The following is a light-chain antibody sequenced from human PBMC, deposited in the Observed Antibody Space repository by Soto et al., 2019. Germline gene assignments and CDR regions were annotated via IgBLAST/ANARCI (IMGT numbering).Light chain of an antibody. CDR2: GAS. V-gene: IGKV3-15*01. Sequence: EIVMTQSPATLSVSPGERATLSCRASQSVSSNLAWYQQKPGQAPRLLIYGASTRATGIPARFSGSGSGTEFTLTISSLQSLYFAFYYCQQYNNWPPWTFGPGTKVEIK. CDR1: QSVSSN. CDR3: QQYNNWPPWT. J-gene: IGKJ1*01.